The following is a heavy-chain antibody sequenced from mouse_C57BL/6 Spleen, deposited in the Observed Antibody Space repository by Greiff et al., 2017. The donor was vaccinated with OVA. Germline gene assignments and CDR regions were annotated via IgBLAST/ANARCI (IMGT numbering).Heavy chain of an antibody. CDR1: GYTFTDYY. CDR3: ARYYYDYDGGFAY. J-gene: IGHJ3*01. Sequence: VQLQQSGPELVKPGASVQISCKASGYTFTDYYMNWVKQSHGKSLEWIGDINPNNGGASYNQKFKGKATLTVDKSSSTAYMELRSLTSEDSAVYYCARYYYDYDGGFAYWGQGTLVTVSA. D-gene: IGHD2-4*01. V-gene: IGHV1-26*01. CDR2: INPNNGGA.